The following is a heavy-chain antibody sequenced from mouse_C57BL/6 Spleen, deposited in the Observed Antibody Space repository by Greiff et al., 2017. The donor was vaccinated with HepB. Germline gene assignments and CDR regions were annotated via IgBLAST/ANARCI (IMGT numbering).Heavy chain of an antibody. Sequence: EVQRVESGGGLVKPGGSLNLSCAASGFTFSDYGMHWVRPAPEKGLEWVAYISSGSSTIYYADTVKGRFPISRYNAKHTLFLQMTSLRSEDTAMYYCARVDSSGYPAWFAYWGQGTLVTVSA. D-gene: IGHD3-2*02. J-gene: IGHJ3*01. CDR2: ISSGSSTI. V-gene: IGHV5-17*01. CDR3: ARVDSSGYPAWFAY. CDR1: GFTFSDYG.